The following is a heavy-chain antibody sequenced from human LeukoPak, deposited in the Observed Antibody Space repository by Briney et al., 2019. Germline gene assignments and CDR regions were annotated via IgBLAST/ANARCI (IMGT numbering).Heavy chain of an antibody. CDR3: ARVGDPSAFDI. CDR2: IYSSGST. CDR1: GGSISSYY. Sequence: PSETLSLTCTVSGGSISSYYWSWIRQPAGKGLEWIGRIYSSGSTNYNPSLKSRVTMSVETSKNQFSLKLSSVTAADTAVYYCARVGDPSAFDIWGQGTMVTVSS. J-gene: IGHJ3*02. D-gene: IGHD3-3*01. V-gene: IGHV4-4*07.